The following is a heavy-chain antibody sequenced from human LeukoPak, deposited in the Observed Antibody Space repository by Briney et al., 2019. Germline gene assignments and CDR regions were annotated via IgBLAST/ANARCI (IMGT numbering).Heavy chain of an antibody. J-gene: IGHJ4*02. D-gene: IGHD5-18*01. Sequence: SPSQTLSLTCTVSGGSISSGDYYWSWIRQPPGKGLEWIGYIYYSGSTYYNPSLKSRVTISVDTSKNQFSLKLSSVTAADTAVYYCARVDGYSYGYDYWGQGTLVTVSS. CDR2: IYYSGST. CDR1: GGSISSGDYY. V-gene: IGHV4-30-4*01. CDR3: ARVDGYSYGYDY.